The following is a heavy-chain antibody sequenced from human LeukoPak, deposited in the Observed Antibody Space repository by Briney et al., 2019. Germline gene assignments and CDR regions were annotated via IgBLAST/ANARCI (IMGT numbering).Heavy chain of an antibody. CDR1: GFTFSSYA. CDR3: ARDSEVWFGVTDY. Sequence: PGRSLRLSCVASGFTFSSYAMHWVRQAPGKGLEWVAVISYDGSNKYYADSVKGRFTISRDNSKNTLYLQMNSLRAEDTAVYYCARDSEVWFGVTDYWGQGTLVTVSS. J-gene: IGHJ4*02. D-gene: IGHD3-10*01. CDR2: ISYDGSNK. V-gene: IGHV3-30*04.